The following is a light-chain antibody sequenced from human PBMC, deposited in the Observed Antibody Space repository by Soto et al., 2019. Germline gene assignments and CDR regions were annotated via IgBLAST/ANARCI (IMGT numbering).Light chain of an antibody. CDR1: KLGDKY. CDR3: KAWDSSRVV. V-gene: IGLV3-1*01. Sequence: SYELTQPPSVSVYPGHTASITCSGDKLGDKYTCWYKQKPGQSPVLVIYQDSKRPSGIPERFSGSNSGNTATLTISGTQAMDEADYYCKAWDSSRVVFGGGTQLTVL. J-gene: IGLJ2*01. CDR2: QDS.